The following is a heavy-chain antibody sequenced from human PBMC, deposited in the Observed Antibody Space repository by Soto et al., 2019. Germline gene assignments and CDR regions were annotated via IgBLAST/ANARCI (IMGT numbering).Heavy chain of an antibody. D-gene: IGHD6-13*01. CDR2: INHSGST. V-gene: IGHV4-34*01. CDR1: GGSFSGYY. Sequence: SETLSLTCAVYGGSFSGYYWSWIRQPPGKGLEWIGEINHSGSTNYNPSLKSRVTISVDTSKNQFSLKLSSVTAADTAVYYCAIQPTYIAAAGWTIEDYWGQGTLVTVSS. CDR3: AIQPTYIAAAGWTIEDY. J-gene: IGHJ4*02.